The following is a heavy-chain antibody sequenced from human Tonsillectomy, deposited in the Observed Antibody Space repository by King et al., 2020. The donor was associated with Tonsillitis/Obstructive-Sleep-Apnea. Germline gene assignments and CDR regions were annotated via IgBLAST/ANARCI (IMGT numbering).Heavy chain of an antibody. CDR2: IAATGNHF. CDR1: AFAFASYT. V-gene: IGHV3-21*01. CDR3: ARDLSIAYFDY. Sequence: VQLVESGGGLVKPGGSLMLSCEASAFAFASYTFDWVRQSPGKVLEWLSSIAATGNHFYYTDSVKGRFTISRDNANKSLYLEMTSLRADDTAVYYCARDLSIAYFDYWGQGTLVTVSS. J-gene: IGHJ4*02.